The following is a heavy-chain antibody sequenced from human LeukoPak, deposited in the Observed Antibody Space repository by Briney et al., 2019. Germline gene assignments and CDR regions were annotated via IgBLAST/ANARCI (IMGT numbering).Heavy chain of an antibody. D-gene: IGHD1-26*01. J-gene: IGHJ4*02. V-gene: IGHV3-23*01. Sequence: GGSLRLSCAASGFTFTSYSMNWVHQAPGKGLEWVSTISGGGGSTYYADSVKGRFTISRDNSKNTLYLQVNSLRAEDTAVYYCAEGGKWDVTPFDYWGQGTLVTVSS. CDR1: GFTFTSYS. CDR2: ISGGGGST. CDR3: AEGGKWDVTPFDY.